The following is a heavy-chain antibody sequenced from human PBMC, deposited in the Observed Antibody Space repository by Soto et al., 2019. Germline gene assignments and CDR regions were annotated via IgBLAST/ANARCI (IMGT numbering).Heavy chain of an antibody. D-gene: IGHD2-15*01. CDR1: GYTCTSYG. Sequence: QVQLVQSGAAVKNPGASVKFSCKASGYTCTSYGISWVRQAPGQGLEWMGRISAYNGNTNYAQKLQGRVTMTTDTTTSTAYTELRSLRSDDTAVYYCARNAVVAGEFDLWGRGTLVTVSS. CDR2: ISAYNGNT. CDR3: ARNAVVAGEFDL. J-gene: IGHJ2*01. V-gene: IGHV1-18*01.